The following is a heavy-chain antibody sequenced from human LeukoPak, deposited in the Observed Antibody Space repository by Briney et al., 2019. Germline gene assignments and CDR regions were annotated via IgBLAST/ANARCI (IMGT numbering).Heavy chain of an antibody. Sequence: GGSLRLSCAASGFTFSSYSMNWVRQAPGKGLEWVSSISSSSSYIYYADSVKGRFTISRDNAKNSLYLQMNSLRAEDTAVYYCARTIVVVVAAKVYGMDVWGQGTTVTVSS. V-gene: IGHV3-21*01. J-gene: IGHJ6*02. D-gene: IGHD2-15*01. CDR3: ARTIVVVVAAKVYGMDV. CDR2: ISSSSSYI. CDR1: GFTFSSYS.